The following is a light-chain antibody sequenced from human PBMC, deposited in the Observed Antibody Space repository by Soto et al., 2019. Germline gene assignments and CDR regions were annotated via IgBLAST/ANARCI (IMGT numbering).Light chain of an antibody. CDR1: QSISGY. CDR3: QQRSNWPHSIT. Sequence: EIVLTQSPATLSLSPGERATLSCRASQSISGYLAWYQQKPGQAPRLLIYDASNRATGIPARFSGSGSETDFTLTISSLEPEDFAVYYCQQRSNWPHSITFGQGTRPEIK. CDR2: DAS. V-gene: IGKV3-11*01. J-gene: IGKJ5*01.